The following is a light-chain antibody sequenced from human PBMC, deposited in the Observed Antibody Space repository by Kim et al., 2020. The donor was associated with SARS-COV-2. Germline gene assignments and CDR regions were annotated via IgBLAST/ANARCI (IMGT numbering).Light chain of an antibody. J-gene: IGLJ3*02. CDR2: GKN. Sequence: SSELTQDPAVSVALGQTVRITCQGDSLRSYYASWYQQKPGQAPVLVIYGKNSRPSGIPDRFSGSSSGNTASLTITGAQAEDEADYYGNSRDSSGNHWVFGGGTQRTVL. CDR1: SLRSYY. V-gene: IGLV3-19*01. CDR3: NSRDSSGNHWV.